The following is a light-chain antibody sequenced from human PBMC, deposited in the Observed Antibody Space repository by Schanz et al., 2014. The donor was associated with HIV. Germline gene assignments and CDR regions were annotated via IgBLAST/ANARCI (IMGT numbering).Light chain of an antibody. J-gene: IGKJ5*01. CDR3: QQYDNWPPIT. CDR1: QRLSSSY. V-gene: IGKV3-20*01. Sequence: EIVLTQSPGSLSLSPGGRATLSCGASQRLSSSYLAWYQQKRDQPPRLVIYATSTRAAGIPDRFSGTGSGTDFTLTISSLEPEDFAVYYCQQYDNWPPITFGQGTRLDIK. CDR2: ATS.